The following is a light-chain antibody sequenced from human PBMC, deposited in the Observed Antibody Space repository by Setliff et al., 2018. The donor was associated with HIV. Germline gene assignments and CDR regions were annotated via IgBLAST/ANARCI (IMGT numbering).Light chain of an antibody. Sequence: LTQPASVSGSPGQSITISCTGSSSDGGSYNLVSWYQQHPRKAPKLMIYEVSKWPSGVSNRFSGSKSGNTASLTISGLRAEDEADYYCCSYAGSSTVVFGGGTKVTVL. J-gene: IGLJ3*02. CDR2: EVS. CDR3: CSYAGSSTVV. V-gene: IGLV2-23*02. CDR1: SSDGGSYNL.